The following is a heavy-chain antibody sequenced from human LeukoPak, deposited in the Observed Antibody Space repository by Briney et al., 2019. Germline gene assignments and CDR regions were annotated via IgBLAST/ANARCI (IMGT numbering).Heavy chain of an antibody. CDR2: MNPHSGVT. CDR3: ARGMDAEAFQN. V-gene: IGHV1-2*02. CDR1: GYRFTAYP. Sequence: GASVKVSCKTSGYRFTAYPLHWVRQAPGQGLEWLGWMNPHSGVTSNAQKFQGRVTMTRDTSISVAYMELSSLRSDDTAVYYCARGMDAEAFQNWGQGTLVTVSS. D-gene: IGHD2-2*03. J-gene: IGHJ1*01.